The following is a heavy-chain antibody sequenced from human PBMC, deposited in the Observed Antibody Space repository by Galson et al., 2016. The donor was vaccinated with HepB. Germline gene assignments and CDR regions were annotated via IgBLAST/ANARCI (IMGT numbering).Heavy chain of an antibody. CDR1: DDSLSSGSYF. V-gene: IGHV4-61*02. J-gene: IGHJ6*04. Sequence: TLSLTCNVSDDSLSSGSYFCNWLRQPAGQCLEWIARINTTGRTTYNPPLKSRVTISVDTSKSQFSLRLRSVTAADTAVYYCARVTVTKFRERMDVWGKGTTVTVSS. CDR2: INTTGRT. D-gene: IGHD4-17*01. CDR3: ARVTVTKFRERMDV.